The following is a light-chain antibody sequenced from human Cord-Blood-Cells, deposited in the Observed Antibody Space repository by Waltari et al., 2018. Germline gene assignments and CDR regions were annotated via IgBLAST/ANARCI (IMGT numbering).Light chain of an antibody. Sequence: QSVLTQPPSASGTPGQRVTISCSGSSSNIGSNYVYWYQQLPGTAPKLLIYRNNQRPSGVPDRFSGSKSGTSASPAISGLRYEDEADYYCAAWDDSLSGRVFGGGTKLTVL. CDR2: RNN. V-gene: IGLV1-47*01. J-gene: IGLJ3*02. CDR3: AAWDDSLSGRV. CDR1: SSNIGSNY.